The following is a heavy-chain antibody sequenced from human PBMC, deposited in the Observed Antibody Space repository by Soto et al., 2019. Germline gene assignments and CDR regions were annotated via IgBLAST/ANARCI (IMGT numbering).Heavy chain of an antibody. Sequence: QVQLVQSGAEVKKPGASVKVSCKASGYTFTSYGISWVRQAPGQGLEWMGWISAYNGNTNYAEKLQGRVTINTNTSTSTAYMELRSLRSDDTAVYYCARVRDDYGDYGPEYWGQGTLVTVSS. CDR2: ISAYNGNT. CDR1: GYTFTSYG. CDR3: ARVRDDYGDYGPEY. J-gene: IGHJ4*02. V-gene: IGHV1-18*01. D-gene: IGHD4-17*01.